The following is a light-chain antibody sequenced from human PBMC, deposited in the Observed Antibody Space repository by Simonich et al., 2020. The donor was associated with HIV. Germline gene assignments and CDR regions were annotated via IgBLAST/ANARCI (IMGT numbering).Light chain of an antibody. CDR3: QQYHNWPPYT. Sequence: EIVMTQSPATLSVSPGERATLSCRASQSVSSNLAWYQQKPGQALRLLIYGASTRATGIPARFSGSGSGTEFTLTIRSLQSEDFAVYYCQQYHNWPPYTFGQGTKLEIK. J-gene: IGKJ2*01. CDR1: QSVSSN. CDR2: GAS. V-gene: IGKV3-15*01.